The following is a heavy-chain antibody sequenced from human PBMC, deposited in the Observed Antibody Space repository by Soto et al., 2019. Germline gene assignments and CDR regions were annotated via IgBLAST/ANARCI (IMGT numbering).Heavy chain of an antibody. J-gene: IGHJ6*02. CDR2: IYPGDSDT. CDR1: GYSFTSYW. Sequence: PGESLKISCKGSGYSFTSYWIGWVRQMPGKGLEWMGIIYPGDSDTRYSPSFQGQVTILADKSISTAYLQWSSLKASDTAMYYCARHPYCTNGVCYHEPVDVWGQGTTVTVSS. D-gene: IGHD2-8*01. V-gene: IGHV5-51*01. CDR3: ARHPYCTNGVCYHEPVDV.